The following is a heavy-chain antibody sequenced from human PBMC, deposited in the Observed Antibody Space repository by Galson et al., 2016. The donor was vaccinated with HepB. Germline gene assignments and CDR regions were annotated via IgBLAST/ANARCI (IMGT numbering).Heavy chain of an antibody. CDR2: IYSANST. D-gene: IGHD3-22*01. Sequence: SLRLSCAASGFTVSSDYMSWVRQAPGKGLEWVSVIYSANSTYYADSVKGRFTISRDNSKNTLYLQMNSLRAEDTAVYYCARGTFYYDSSGEAFDIWGQGTMVTVSS. CDR1: GFTVSSDY. V-gene: IGHV3-53*01. CDR3: ARGTFYYDSSGEAFDI. J-gene: IGHJ3*02.